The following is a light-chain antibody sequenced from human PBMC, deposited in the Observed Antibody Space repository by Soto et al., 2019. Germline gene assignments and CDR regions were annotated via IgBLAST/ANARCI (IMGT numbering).Light chain of an antibody. CDR3: QRYNRWPLA. Sequence: EIVLTQSPATLSLSPGERATLSCRASQSVSSYLAWYQQKPGQAPRLLIYDASNRATGIPARFSGSGSGTDFTLTISSLEPEDFAVYYCQRYNRWPLAFGGGTKVEIK. CDR2: DAS. J-gene: IGKJ4*01. CDR1: QSVSSY. V-gene: IGKV3-11*01.